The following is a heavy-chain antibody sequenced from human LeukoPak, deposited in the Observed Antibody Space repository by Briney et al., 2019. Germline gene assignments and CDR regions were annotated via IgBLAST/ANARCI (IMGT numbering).Heavy chain of an antibody. CDR3: ARDRATEYYFDY. D-gene: IGHD1-26*01. J-gene: IGHJ4*02. Sequence: GGSLRLSCAASGFTFSSYGMHWVRQAPGKGLEWVAVIWYDGSNKYYADSVKGRFTISRDNSKNTLYLQMNSLRAEDTAVYYCARDRATEYYFDYWGQGTLVTVSS. V-gene: IGHV3-33*01. CDR2: IWYDGSNK. CDR1: GFTFSSYG.